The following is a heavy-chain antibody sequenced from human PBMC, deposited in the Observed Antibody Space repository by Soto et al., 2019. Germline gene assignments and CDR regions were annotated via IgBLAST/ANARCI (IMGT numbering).Heavy chain of an antibody. D-gene: IGHD3-10*01. Sequence: EVQLLESGGGLVQPGGSLRLSCAASGFTLSNYAMSWVRQAPGKGLEWVSSSSGSGHSAYADSVNGRFTISRDNSKNTLYLQLNGLRGDDTAVYYCAKGSDGGIWRRGVYWGLGSLVTVSS. CDR2: SSGSGHSA. V-gene: IGHV3-23*01. CDR3: AKGSDGGIWRRGVY. J-gene: IGHJ4*02. CDR1: GFTLSNYA.